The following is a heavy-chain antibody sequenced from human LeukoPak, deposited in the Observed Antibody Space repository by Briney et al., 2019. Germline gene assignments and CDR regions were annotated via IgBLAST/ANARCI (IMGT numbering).Heavy chain of an antibody. J-gene: IGHJ5*02. CDR2: ISYDGSNK. D-gene: IGHD6-19*01. Sequence: GGSLRLSCAASGFTFSSYAMHWVRQAPGKGLEWVAVISYDGSNKYYADSVKGRFTISRDNSKNTLYLQMNSLRAEDTAVYYCARGTVAVPGWFDPWGQGTLVTVSS. CDR1: GFTFSSYA. CDR3: ARGTVAVPGWFDP. V-gene: IGHV3-30-3*01.